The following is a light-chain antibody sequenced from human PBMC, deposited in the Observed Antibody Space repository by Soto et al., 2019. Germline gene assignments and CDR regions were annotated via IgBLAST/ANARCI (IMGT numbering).Light chain of an antibody. V-gene: IGKV3-11*01. CDR2: GAS. CDR3: QQRYSWPPIT. J-gene: IGKJ5*01. Sequence: EIVMTQSPATLSVSPGEIATLSFMASQSVSSNLAWYQQKPGQAPRLLIYGASNRATGIPARFSGSGSETDFTLTISSLEPEDFAVYYCQQRYSWPPITFGQGTRLEIK. CDR1: QSVSSN.